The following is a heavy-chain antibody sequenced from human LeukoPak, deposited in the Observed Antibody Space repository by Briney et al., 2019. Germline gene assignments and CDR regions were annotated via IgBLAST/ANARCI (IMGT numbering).Heavy chain of an antibody. CDR3: ACRRSSGVPSFYYGMDV. Sequence: ASVKVSCKASGFTFTGSYIHWVRQAPGQGLEWMGWINPNTGGTNSAQKFQGRVTMTRDTSISTAYMDLVRLRSDDTAVYYYACRRSSGVPSFYYGMDVWGQGTTVTVSS. CDR1: GFTFTGSY. D-gene: IGHD2-8*01. V-gene: IGHV1-2*02. J-gene: IGHJ6*02. CDR2: INPNTGGT.